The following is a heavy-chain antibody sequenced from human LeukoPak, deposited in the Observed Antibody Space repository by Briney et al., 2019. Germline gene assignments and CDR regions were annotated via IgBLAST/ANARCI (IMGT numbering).Heavy chain of an antibody. CDR3: ARKYIVGAYVVPADWYFDL. J-gene: IGHJ2*01. D-gene: IGHD1-26*01. CDR1: GGSVSSGSYY. V-gene: IGHV4-61*01. Sequence: SETLSLTCTVSGGSVSSGSYYWSWIRRPPGKGLEWIGYIYYSGSTNYNPSLKSRVTISVDTSKNQFSLKLSSVTAADTAVYYCARKYIVGAYVVPADWYFDLWGRGTLVTVSS. CDR2: IYYSGST.